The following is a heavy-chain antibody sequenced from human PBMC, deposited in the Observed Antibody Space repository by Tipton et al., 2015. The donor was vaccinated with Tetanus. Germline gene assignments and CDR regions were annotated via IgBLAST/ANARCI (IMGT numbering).Heavy chain of an antibody. J-gene: IGHJ5*02. CDR1: GGSIASQY. CDR3: ARDRGDTGTVNWFDP. V-gene: IGHV4-4*07. Sequence: GLVKPSETLSLTCTVSGGSIASQYWSWIRQPAGKGLEWIGRTYIRGTTTNNPSLKSLVTISVDTSENQMSLRLTSVTAADTAVYYCARDRGDTGTVNWFDPWGQGTLVTVSS. CDR2: TYIRGTT. D-gene: IGHD1-1*01.